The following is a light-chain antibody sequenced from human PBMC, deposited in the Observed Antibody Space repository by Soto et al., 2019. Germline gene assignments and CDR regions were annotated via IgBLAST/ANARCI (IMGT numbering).Light chain of an antibody. CDR1: SSNIGSHA. J-gene: IGLJ3*02. Sequence: QSVLTQPPSVSGTPGQRVTISCSGSSSNIGSHAVNWYQQLPGAAPKLVIFGNRNRPSGVPERFSGSKSGTSASLAITGLQAEDEADYYCQAYDYSLTASVFGGGTKLTVL. CDR2: GNR. V-gene: IGLV1-44*01. CDR3: QAYDYSLTASV.